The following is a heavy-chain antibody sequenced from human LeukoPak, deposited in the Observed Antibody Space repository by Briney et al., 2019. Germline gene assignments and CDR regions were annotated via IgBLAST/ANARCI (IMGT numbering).Heavy chain of an antibody. D-gene: IGHD3-10*01. Sequence: GTLSLTCAVSGGPISSSNWWSWVRQPPGKGLEWVSTISGSGGSTYYADSVKGRFAISRDNSKNTLYLQMNSLRAEDTAVYYCAKRLGDYWGQGALVTVSS. CDR3: AKRLGDY. CDR2: ISGSGGST. CDR1: GGPISSSN. V-gene: IGHV3-23*01. J-gene: IGHJ4*02.